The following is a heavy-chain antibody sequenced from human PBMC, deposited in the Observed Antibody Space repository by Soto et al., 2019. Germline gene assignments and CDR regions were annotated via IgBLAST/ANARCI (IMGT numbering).Heavy chain of an antibody. CDR2: IYYSGST. Sequence: SETLSLTRTVSGGSISSGDYYWSWIRQTPGKGLEWIGYIYYSGSTYYNPSLKSRVTISVDTSKNQFSLKLSSVTAADTAVYYCARDQGSRREYYYYGMDVWGQGTAVPVSS. CDR3: ARDQGSRREYYYYGMDV. V-gene: IGHV4-30-4*01. CDR1: GGSISSGDYY. J-gene: IGHJ6*02.